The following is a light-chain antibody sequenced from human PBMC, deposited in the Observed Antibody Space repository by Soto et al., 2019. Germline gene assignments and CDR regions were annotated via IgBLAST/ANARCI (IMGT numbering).Light chain of an antibody. J-gene: IGKJ1*01. CDR3: QQYNNWPRT. CDR1: QSVSSN. CDR2: GAS. Sequence: EIVMTQSPGTLSVSPGERATLSCRARQSVSSNVAWYQQKPGQAPRLLIYGASTRAPGIPARFSGSRSGTEFTLTISSLQSEDFAVYYCQQYNNWPRTFGQGTKVEIK. V-gene: IGKV3-15*01.